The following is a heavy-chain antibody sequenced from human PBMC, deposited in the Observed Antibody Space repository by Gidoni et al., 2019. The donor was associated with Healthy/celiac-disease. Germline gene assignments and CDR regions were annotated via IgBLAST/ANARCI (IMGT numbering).Heavy chain of an antibody. V-gene: IGHV3-21*01. CDR1: GFTFSSYS. CDR3: ARDLDDEYSGYLTLDY. Sequence: EVQLVESGGGLVKPGGSLRLSCAASGFTFSSYSMNWVSQAPGKGLELFSSISSSSSYIYYADSVKGRFTISRDNAKNSLYLQMNSLRAEDTAVYYCARDLDDEYSGYLTLDYWGQGTLVTVSS. J-gene: IGHJ4*02. CDR2: ISSSSSYI. D-gene: IGHD5-12*01.